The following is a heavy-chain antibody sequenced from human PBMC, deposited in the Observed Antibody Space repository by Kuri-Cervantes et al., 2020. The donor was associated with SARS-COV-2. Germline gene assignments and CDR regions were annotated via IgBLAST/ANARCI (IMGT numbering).Heavy chain of an antibody. CDR3: ARDSSGYYYYGMDV. D-gene: IGHD3-3*01. J-gene: IGHJ6*02. CDR1: GGSISSSSYY. Sequence: ESLKISCTVSGGSISSSSYYWGWIRQPPGKGLEWIGSIYYSGSTYYNPSLKSRVTISVDTSKNQFSLKLSPVTAADTAVYYCARDSSGYYYYGMDVWGQGTTVTVSS. CDR2: IYYSGST. V-gene: IGHV4-39*07.